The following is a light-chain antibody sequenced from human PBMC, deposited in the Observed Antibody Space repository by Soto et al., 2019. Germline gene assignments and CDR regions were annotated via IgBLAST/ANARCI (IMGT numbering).Light chain of an antibody. J-gene: IGKJ1*01. CDR2: GAS. CDR1: QSVSSN. CDR3: QQRDIWPWT. V-gene: IGKV3-11*01. Sequence: EIVLTQSPGTLSLSPGGRATLSCRASQSVSSNLAWYQQKPGQAPRLLIYGASTRATGIPARFSGSGSGTDFTLTISSLEPEDFAVYYCQQRDIWPWTFGQGTKVDIK.